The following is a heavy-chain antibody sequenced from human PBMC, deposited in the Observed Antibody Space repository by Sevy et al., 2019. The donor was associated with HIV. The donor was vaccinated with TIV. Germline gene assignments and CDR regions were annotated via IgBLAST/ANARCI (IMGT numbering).Heavy chain of an antibody. J-gene: IGHJ4*02. V-gene: IGHV3-23*01. D-gene: IGHD3-22*01. Sequence: GGSLRLSCAASGFIFSNYAMNWVRQAPGKGLEWVSSISRSGVRTYYADSVKGRFAISRDNSNNTLYLQVDNLRVEDTAVYYCAVDYYHDIGGYSYYFDHWGQGTLVTVSS. CDR3: AVDYYHDIGGYSYYFDH. CDR1: GFIFSNYA. CDR2: ISRSGVRT.